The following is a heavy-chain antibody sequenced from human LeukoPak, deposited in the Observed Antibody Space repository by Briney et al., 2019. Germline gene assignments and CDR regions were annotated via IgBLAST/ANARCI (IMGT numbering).Heavy chain of an antibody. V-gene: IGHV4-39*07. J-gene: IGHJ4*02. CDR3: ARDSFPYYYDSSGYSEFDY. CDR2: IYYSGST. D-gene: IGHD3-22*01. Sequence: WSWFRQAPGKGLEWIGSIYYSGSTYNNPSLKSRVTISVDTSKNQFSLKLSSVAAADTAVYYCARDSFPYYYDSSGYSEFDYWGQGTLVTVSP.